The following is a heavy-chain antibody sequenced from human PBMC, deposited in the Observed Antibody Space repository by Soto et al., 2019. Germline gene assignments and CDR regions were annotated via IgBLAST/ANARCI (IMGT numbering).Heavy chain of an antibody. CDR3: ARGKCSGGSCYSDNWFDP. J-gene: IGHJ5*02. V-gene: IGHV6-1*01. CDR2: TYYRSKWYN. D-gene: IGHD2-15*01. Sequence: PSQTLSLPCAISGDTVSSNSAAWNWIRQSPSRGLEWLGRTYYRSKWYNDYAVSVKSRITINPDTSKNQFSLQLNSVTPEDTAVYYCARGKCSGGSCYSDNWFDPWGQGTLVTVSS. CDR1: GDTVSSNSAA.